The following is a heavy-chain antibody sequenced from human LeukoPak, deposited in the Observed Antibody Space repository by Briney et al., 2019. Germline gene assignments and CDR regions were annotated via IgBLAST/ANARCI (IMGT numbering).Heavy chain of an antibody. Sequence: ASVKVSCEASGYRFTGCYMHWVRQAPGQGLEWMGWINPNSGVTNYAQNFQGRVSMTRDTSISTAYMELSRLRSDDTAVYYCARQQEVSGYFDYWGQGTLVTVSS. V-gene: IGHV1-2*02. CDR1: GYRFTGCY. D-gene: IGHD3-16*02. J-gene: IGHJ4*02. CDR3: ARQQEVSGYFDY. CDR2: INPNSGVT.